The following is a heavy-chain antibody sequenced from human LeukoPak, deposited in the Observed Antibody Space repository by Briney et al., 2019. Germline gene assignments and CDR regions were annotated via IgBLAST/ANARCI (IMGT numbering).Heavy chain of an antibody. CDR1: GFPFRDYG. Sequence: PGGSLRLSCVASGFPFRDYGMSWVRQAPGKGLEWVSGINPGGGTRYADSMKGRLTISRDNSKNTLYLQMSSLRAEDTALYFCAKDGLLLWGSYSDSWGQGTLVTVSS. J-gene: IGHJ4*02. D-gene: IGHD3-16*01. CDR2: INPGGGT. V-gene: IGHV3-23*01. CDR3: AKDGLLLWGSYSDS.